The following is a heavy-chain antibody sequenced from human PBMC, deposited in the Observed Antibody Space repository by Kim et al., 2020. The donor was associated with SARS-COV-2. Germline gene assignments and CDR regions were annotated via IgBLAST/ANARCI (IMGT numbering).Heavy chain of an antibody. D-gene: IGHD3-10*01. CDR1: GFTFSSYW. J-gene: IGHJ3*02. V-gene: IGHV3-74*01. Sequence: GGSLRLSCAASGFTFSSYWMHWVRQAPGKGLVWVSRINSDGSSTSYADSVKGRFTISRDNAKNTLYLQMNSLRAEDTAVYYCAREEHVLLWFGELLGTKQGAFDIWGQGTMVTVSS. CDR3: AREEHVLLWFGELLGTKQGAFDI. CDR2: INSDGSST.